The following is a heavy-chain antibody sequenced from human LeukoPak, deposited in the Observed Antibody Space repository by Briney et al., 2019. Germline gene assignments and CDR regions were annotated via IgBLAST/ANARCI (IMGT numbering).Heavy chain of an antibody. D-gene: IGHD3-9*01. CDR1: GFTFSNYA. CDR2: ITGGGSGI. CDR3: AKWEDYDVLTGYYVSDY. Sequence: PGGSLRLSCAASGFTFSNYAMSWVRQAPGKGLEWVSAITGGGSGIYYADSMKSRFTISRDNSKNTLYLQINSLRAEDTAVYYCAKWEDYDVLTGYYVSDYWGQGTLVTVSS. V-gene: IGHV3-23*01. J-gene: IGHJ4*02.